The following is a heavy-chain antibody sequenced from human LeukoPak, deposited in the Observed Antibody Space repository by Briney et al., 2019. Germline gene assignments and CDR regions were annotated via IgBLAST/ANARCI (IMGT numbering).Heavy chain of an antibody. V-gene: IGHV3-23*01. J-gene: IGHJ4*02. CDR3: ARDGSLYGLGNI. CDR2: ISGSGGST. CDR1: GFTFSSYA. D-gene: IGHD3-10*01. Sequence: GSLRLSCAASGFTFSSYAMSWVRQAPGKGLEWVSAISGSGGSTYYADSVKGRFTISRDNAKNSLYLQMNSLRAEDTAVYYCARDGSLYGLGNIWGQGTLVTVSS.